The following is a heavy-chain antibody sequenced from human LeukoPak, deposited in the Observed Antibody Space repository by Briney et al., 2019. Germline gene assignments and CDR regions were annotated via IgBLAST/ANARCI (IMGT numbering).Heavy chain of an antibody. Sequence: VASVKVSYKASGYTFTGYYMHWVRQAPGQGLEWMGRINPNSGGTNYAQKFQGRVTMTRDTSISTAYMELSRLRSDDTAVYYCAREGSSGWYWSTTDYYYGMDVWGQGTTVTVSS. CDR1: GYTFTGYY. J-gene: IGHJ6*02. D-gene: IGHD6-19*01. V-gene: IGHV1-2*06. CDR2: INPNSGGT. CDR3: AREGSSGWYWSTTDYYYGMDV.